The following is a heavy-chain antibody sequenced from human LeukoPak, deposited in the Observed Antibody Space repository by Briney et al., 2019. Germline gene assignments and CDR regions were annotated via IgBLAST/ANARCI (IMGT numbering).Heavy chain of an antibody. CDR3: ARARGPPDYYYYYMDV. Sequence: SETLSLTCAVYGGSFSGYYWSRIRQPPGKGLEWIGEINHSGSTNYNPSLKSRVTISVDTSKNQFSLKLSSVTAADTAVYYCARARGPPDYYYYYMDVWGKGTTVTVSS. CDR2: INHSGST. J-gene: IGHJ6*03. D-gene: IGHD3/OR15-3a*01. CDR1: GGSFSGYY. V-gene: IGHV4-34*01.